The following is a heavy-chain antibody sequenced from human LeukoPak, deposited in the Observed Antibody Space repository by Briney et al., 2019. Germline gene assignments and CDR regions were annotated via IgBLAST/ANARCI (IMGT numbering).Heavy chain of an antibody. V-gene: IGHV4-34*01. Sequence: SETLSLTGAVYGGSFSGYYWSWIRQPPGKGLGWIGEINHSGSTNYNPSLKSRVTISVDTSKNQFSLKLSSVTAADTAVYYCARGLLPRKRGYFDYWGQGTLVTVSS. J-gene: IGHJ4*02. CDR1: GGSFSGYY. D-gene: IGHD2-15*01. CDR2: INHSGST. CDR3: ARGLLPRKRGYFDY.